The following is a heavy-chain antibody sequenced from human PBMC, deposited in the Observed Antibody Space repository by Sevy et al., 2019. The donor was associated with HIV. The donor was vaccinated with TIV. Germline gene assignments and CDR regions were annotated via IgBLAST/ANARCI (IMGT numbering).Heavy chain of an antibody. J-gene: IGHJ6*02. CDR2: IKGDGSEK. CDR3: ARDCNSATCLWGLDV. CDR1: GFTFSHYW. Sequence: GGSLRLSCAASGFTFSHYWMTWVRQAPGKGPEWVANIKGDGSEKYYVDSVRGLFTISRDNAKNSLYLQMNSLRGEDTALYYCARDCNSATCLWGLDVWGQGTTVTVSS. V-gene: IGHV3-7*03. D-gene: IGHD1-26*01.